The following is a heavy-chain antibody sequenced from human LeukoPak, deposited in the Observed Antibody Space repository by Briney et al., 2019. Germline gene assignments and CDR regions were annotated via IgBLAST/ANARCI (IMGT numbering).Heavy chain of an antibody. V-gene: IGHV6-1*01. CDR1: GDSVSSNSAA. D-gene: IGHD5-18*01. Sequence: SQTLSLTCAISGDSVSSNSAAWNWIRQSPSRGLEWLGRTYCRSKWYNDYAVSVKSRITLNPDTSKNQFSLQLSSVTAADTAVYYCTRRGYRYGYVDYWGQGTLVTVSS. J-gene: IGHJ4*02. CDR3: TRRGYRYGYVDY. CDR2: TYCRSKWYN.